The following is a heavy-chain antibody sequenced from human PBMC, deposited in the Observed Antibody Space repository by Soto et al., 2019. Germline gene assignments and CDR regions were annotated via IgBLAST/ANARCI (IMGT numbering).Heavy chain of an antibody. CDR3: ARACSSNSCYDVFDY. V-gene: IGHV4-4*07. J-gene: IGHJ4*02. Sequence: SETLSLTCTVSGGSISSYYWSWIRQPAGKGLEWIGRIYTSGSTNYNPSLKSRVTMSVDTSKDQFSLKLSSVTAADTAVYYCARACSSNSCYDVFDYWRQGTLVTVS. CDR1: GGSISSYY. D-gene: IGHD2-2*01. CDR2: IYTSGST.